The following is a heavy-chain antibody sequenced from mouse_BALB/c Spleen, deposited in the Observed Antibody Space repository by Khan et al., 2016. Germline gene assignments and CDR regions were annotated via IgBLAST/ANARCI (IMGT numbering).Heavy chain of an antibody. Sequence: EVELVESGGGLVQPGGSMKLSCVASGCTFSNYWMNWVRQSPEKGLEWVAEIRLKSNNYATHYAESVKGRFTISRDDSKSSVYLQMNNLRAEDTGIYYCTRRITTESWFAYWGQGTLVTVSA. J-gene: IGHJ3*01. D-gene: IGHD1-2*01. CDR3: TRRITTESWFAY. CDR1: GCTFSNYW. V-gene: IGHV6-6*02. CDR2: IRLKSNNYAT.